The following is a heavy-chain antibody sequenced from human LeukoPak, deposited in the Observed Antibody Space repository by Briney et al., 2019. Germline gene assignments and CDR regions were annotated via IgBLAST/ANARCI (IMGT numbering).Heavy chain of an antibody. CDR1: GYTFTGYY. CDR2: INPNSGGT. J-gene: IGHJ4*02. CDR3: ARVNDEWELPADY. Sequence: GASVKVSCKASGYTFTGYYMHWVRQAPGQGLEWMGWINPNSGGTNYAQKFRGRVTMTRDTSISTAYMELSRLRSDDTAVYYCARVNDEWELPADYWGQGTLVTVSS. V-gene: IGHV1-2*02. D-gene: IGHD1-26*01.